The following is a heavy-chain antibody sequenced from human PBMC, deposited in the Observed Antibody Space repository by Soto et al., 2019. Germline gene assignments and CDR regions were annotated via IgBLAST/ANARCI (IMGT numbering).Heavy chain of an antibody. V-gene: IGHV6-1*01. Sequence: QVQLQQSGPGLVRPSQTLSLTCAISGDSVSDNSAAWNWIRQSPSRGLEWLGRTYYRSKWYSDYAVSLKSRISINADPSRNQFSLQLHSVTPEDTAVYYCARDGYSSSYDFDYWGQGSLVTVSS. CDR1: GDSVSDNSAA. D-gene: IGHD3-22*01. CDR2: TYYRSKWYS. J-gene: IGHJ4*02. CDR3: ARDGYSSSYDFDY.